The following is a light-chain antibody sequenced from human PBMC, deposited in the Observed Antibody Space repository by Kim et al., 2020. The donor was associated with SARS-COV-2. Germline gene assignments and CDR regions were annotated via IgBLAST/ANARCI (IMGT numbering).Light chain of an antibody. Sequence: VSPGQTASITCSGDKLGDKYACWYQQKPGQSPVLVIYQDSKRPSGIPERFSGSNSGNTATLTISGTQAMDEADYYCQAWDCSTAVVFGGGTQLTVL. CDR2: QDS. J-gene: IGLJ2*01. CDR1: KLGDKY. CDR3: QAWDCSTAVV. V-gene: IGLV3-1*01.